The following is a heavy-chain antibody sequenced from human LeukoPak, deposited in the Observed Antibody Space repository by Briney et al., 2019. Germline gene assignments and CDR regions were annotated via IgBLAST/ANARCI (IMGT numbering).Heavy chain of an antibody. Sequence: GGSLRLSCAASGFTLSGYWMSWVRQAPGKGLEWVANIKQDGSETYYADSVKGRFTISRDNAKDTLYLQINTLRAEDTAVYYCARGITGMYYYDPWGQGTLVTVSS. J-gene: IGHJ5*02. CDR2: IKQDGSET. D-gene: IGHD3-10*01. CDR1: GFTLSGYW. V-gene: IGHV3-7*01. CDR3: ARGITGMYYYDP.